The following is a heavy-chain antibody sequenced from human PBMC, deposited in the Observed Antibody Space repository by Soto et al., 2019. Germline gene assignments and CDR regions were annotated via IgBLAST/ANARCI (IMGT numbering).Heavy chain of an antibody. Sequence: GGSLRLSCAASGFTFSIFNMNWVRQAPGKGLGWVSCFSSSSSSIYYSDSVKGRFTISRDNAKNSLFLQMNSLKAEDTAVYYCARGGVAAFDYWGQGTLVTVSS. CDR1: GFTFSIFN. CDR2: FSSSSSSI. CDR3: ARGGVAAFDY. V-gene: IGHV3-21*01. D-gene: IGHD2-15*01. J-gene: IGHJ4*02.